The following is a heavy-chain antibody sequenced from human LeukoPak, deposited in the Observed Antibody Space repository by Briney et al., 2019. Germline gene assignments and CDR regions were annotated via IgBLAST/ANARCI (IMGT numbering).Heavy chain of an antibody. CDR2: IYNSGST. V-gene: IGHV4-61*01. D-gene: IGHD3-22*01. CDR1: GGSISSSSYY. Sequence: SETLSLTCTVSGGSISSSSYYWSWIRQPPGKGLEWIGYIYNSGSTNYNPSLKSRVTISIDTSKSQFSLKLSSVTAADTAVYYCARGSVYYYDSSGHPWGQGTLVTVSS. J-gene: IGHJ5*02. CDR3: ARGSVYYYDSSGHP.